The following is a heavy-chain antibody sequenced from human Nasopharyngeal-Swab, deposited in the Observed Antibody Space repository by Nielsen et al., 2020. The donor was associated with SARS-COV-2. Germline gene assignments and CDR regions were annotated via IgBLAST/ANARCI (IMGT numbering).Heavy chain of an antibody. CDR3: ARDLGGRDNY. D-gene: IGHD2-15*01. Sequence: GESLKISCAASGFTFTDYWMHWVRQAPGKGLMWVSLVNTDGSHTTHADSVKGRFTVSRDNAKNTLYLQMNSLRADDTAVYYCARDLGGRDNYWGQGALVTVSS. CDR1: GFTFTDYW. V-gene: IGHV3-74*01. CDR2: VNTDGSHT. J-gene: IGHJ4*02.